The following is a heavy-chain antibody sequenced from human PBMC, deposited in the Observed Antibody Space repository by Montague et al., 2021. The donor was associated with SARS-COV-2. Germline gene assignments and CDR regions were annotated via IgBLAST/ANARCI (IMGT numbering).Heavy chain of an antibody. CDR3: AGRVTGTTVHYYYYGMDV. CDR1: GGSISSSSYY. V-gene: IGHV4-39*01. CDR2: IYYSGST. Sequence: SETLSLTCTVSGGSISSSSYYWGWIRQPPGKGLEWIGSIYYSGSTYYNPSLKSRVTISVDTSKNQFSLKLSSVTAADTAVYYRAGRVTGTTVHYYYYGMDVWGQGTTVTVSS. D-gene: IGHD1-20*01. J-gene: IGHJ6*02.